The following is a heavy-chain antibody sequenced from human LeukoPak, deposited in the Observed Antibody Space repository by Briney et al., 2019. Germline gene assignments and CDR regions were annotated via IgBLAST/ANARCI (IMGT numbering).Heavy chain of an antibody. CDR1: GGSINNSYY. CDR3: ARVGDIVATITLYYYFDY. J-gene: IGHJ4*02. V-gene: IGHV4-39*01. D-gene: IGHD5-12*01. CDR2: IYYSGST. Sequence: PSETLSLTCTVSGGSINNSYYWGWIRQPPGKGLEWIRSIYYSGSTYYNPSLKSRVTISVDTSKNQFSLKLSSVTAADTAVYYCARVGDIVATITLYYYFDYWGQGTLVTVSS.